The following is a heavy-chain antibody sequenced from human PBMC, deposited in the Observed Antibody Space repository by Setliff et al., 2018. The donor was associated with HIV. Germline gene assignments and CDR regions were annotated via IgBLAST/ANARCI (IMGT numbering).Heavy chain of an antibody. V-gene: IGHV1-18*01. CDR1: GYTFTTNG. CDR2: ISPNFGHT. J-gene: IGHJ6*02. D-gene: IGHD6-19*01. CDR3: ARLGSGWSDSYYYAMDI. Sequence: ASVKVSCKASGYTFTTNGISWVRQAPGHGLEWMGWISPNFGHTNYAQNFLGRVTMTIDTSTSRAYMELRSLRSDDTAMYFCARLGSGWSDSYYYAMDIWGQGTTVTVSS.